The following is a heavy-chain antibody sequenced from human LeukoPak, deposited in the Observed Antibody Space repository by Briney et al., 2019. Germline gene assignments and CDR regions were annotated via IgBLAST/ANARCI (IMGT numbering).Heavy chain of an antibody. J-gene: IGHJ6*02. D-gene: IGHD4-11*01. CDR3: ARGLTRGYYYYYGMDV. CDR1: GASFSGYY. CDR2: INHSGST. V-gene: IGHV4-34*01. Sequence: PSETLSLTCAVYGASFSGYYWSWIRQPPGKGLEWIGEINHSGSTNYNPSLKSRVTISVDTSKNQFSLKLSSVTAADTAVYYCARGLTRGYYYYYGMDVWGQGTTVTVSS.